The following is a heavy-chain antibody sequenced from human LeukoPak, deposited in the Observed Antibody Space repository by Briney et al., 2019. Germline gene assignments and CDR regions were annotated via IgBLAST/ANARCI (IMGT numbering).Heavy chain of an antibody. CDR1: GFPFSSYG. V-gene: IGHV3-30*02. CDR3: AKDAAFDY. CDR2: IRYDGSNK. D-gene: IGHD6-13*01. Sequence: PGGSLRLFCAASGFPFSSYGMHWVAQAPGKGLEWVAFIRYDGSNKYYADSVKGRFTISRDNSKNTLYLQMNSLRAEDTAVYYCAKDAAFDYWGQGTLVTVSS. J-gene: IGHJ4*02.